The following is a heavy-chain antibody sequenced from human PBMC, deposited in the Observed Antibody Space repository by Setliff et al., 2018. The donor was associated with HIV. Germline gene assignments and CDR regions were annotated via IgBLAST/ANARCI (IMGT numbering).Heavy chain of an antibody. Sequence: SETLSLTCNVSDGSISSSSYYWAWIRQPPGKGLEWIGTMYYRGTTYNNPSLKSRVTFSADTSKNQFSLNLNSVTATDTAVYYCARQGLTMNRGVPAPILYYFDYWGPGILVTVSS. CDR3: ARQGLTMNRGVPAPILYYFDY. D-gene: IGHD3-10*01. V-gene: IGHV4-39*01. J-gene: IGHJ4*02. CDR2: MYYRGTT. CDR1: DGSISSSSYY.